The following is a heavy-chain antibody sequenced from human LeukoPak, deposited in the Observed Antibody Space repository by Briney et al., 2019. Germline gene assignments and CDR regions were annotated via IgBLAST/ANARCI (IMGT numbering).Heavy chain of an antibody. V-gene: IGHV4-59*01. CDR2: IYYSGST. CDR1: GGSISSYY. J-gene: IGHJ3*02. Sequence: PSETLSPTCTVSGGSISSYYWSWIRQPPGKGLEWFGYIYYSGSTNYNPSLKSRVTISVDTSKNQFSLKLSSVTAADTAVYYCARGGTAMATDAFDIWGQGTMVTVSS. D-gene: IGHD5-18*01. CDR3: ARGGTAMATDAFDI.